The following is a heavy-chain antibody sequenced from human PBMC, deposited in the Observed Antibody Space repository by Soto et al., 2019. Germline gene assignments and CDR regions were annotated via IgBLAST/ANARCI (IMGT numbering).Heavy chain of an antibody. J-gene: IGHJ4*02. D-gene: IGHD5-12*01. CDR1: GFSLTSGVG. Sequence: QITLKESGPTLVRPPQTLTLTCTFSGFSLTSGVGVGWIRQPPGKALDWLSLIYWDDDKRYSPSLKNRLTITKETSKNQVVLTMTNVGTVDTATYFCAHIDPEIVTVGGHGGFDYWGQGTLVTVSS. CDR3: AHIDPEIVTVGGHGGFDY. V-gene: IGHV2-5*02. CDR2: IYWDDDK.